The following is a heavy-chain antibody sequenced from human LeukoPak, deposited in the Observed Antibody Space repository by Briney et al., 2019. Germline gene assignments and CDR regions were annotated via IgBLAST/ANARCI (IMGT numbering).Heavy chain of an antibody. J-gene: IGHJ5*02. D-gene: IGHD6-13*01. V-gene: IGHV3-21*01. CDR3: ARGIAAAATFPFDP. CDR2: ISSSSSYI. Sequence: PGGSLRLSCAASGFTFSSYSMNWVRQAPGKGLEWASSISSSSSYIYYADSVKGRFTISRDNAKNSLYLQMNSLRAEDTAVYYCARGIAAAATFPFDPWGQGTLVTVSS. CDR1: GFTFSSYS.